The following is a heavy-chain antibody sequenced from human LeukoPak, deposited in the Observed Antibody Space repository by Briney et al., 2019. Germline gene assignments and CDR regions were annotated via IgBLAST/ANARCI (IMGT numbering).Heavy chain of an antibody. D-gene: IGHD1-7*01. CDR1: GYTFTNYG. V-gene: IGHV1-18*01. Sequence: ASVKVSCKASGYTFTNYGISWVRQAPGQGLEWMGWISANNGDTNYAQKLQGRVTMTTDTSTSTAYMEVRSLRSDDSAVYYCARGTIDYYYYMDVWGNGTTVTVSS. J-gene: IGHJ6*03. CDR3: ARGTIDYYYYMDV. CDR2: ISANNGDT.